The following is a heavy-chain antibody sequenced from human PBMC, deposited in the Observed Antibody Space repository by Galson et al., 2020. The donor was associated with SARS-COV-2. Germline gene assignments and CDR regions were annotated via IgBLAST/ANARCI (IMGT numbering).Heavy chain of an antibody. CDR3: AREYRIAVAGYYYYYGMDV. CDR1: GGSISSSSYS. Sequence: SETLSLTCTVSGGSISSSSYSWGWIRQPPGKGLEWIGSIYYSGSTYYNPSLKSRVTISVDTTKNQFSLKLSSVTAADTAVYYCAREYRIAVAGYYYYYGMDVWGQGTTVTVSS. CDR2: IYYSGST. J-gene: IGHJ6*02. D-gene: IGHD6-19*01. V-gene: IGHV4-39*02.